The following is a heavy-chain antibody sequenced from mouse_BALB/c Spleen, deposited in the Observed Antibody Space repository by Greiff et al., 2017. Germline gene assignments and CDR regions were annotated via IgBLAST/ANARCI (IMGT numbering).Heavy chain of an antibody. Sequence: EVMLVESGPSLVKPSQTLSLTCSVTGFSITSGYLNWIRKSPGNKLEYMGFISYSGSTDYNPSLKSRLSITRDTSNNQYYLQLNSVTTEDTATYYCERGGYYDRAWFAYWGQGTLVTVSA. CDR3: ERGGYYDRAWFAY. CDR2: ISYSGST. CDR1: GFSITSGY. J-gene: IGHJ3*01. V-gene: IGHV3-8*02. D-gene: IGHD2-4*01.